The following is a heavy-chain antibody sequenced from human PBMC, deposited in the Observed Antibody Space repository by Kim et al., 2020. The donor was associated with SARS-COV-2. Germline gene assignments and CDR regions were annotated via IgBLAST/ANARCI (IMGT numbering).Heavy chain of an antibody. CDR2: ISYDGSNK. V-gene: IGHV3-30*18. D-gene: IGHD2-15*01. CDR1: GFTFSSYG. CDR3: AKDKTPDCSGGTCRDFDY. J-gene: IGHJ4*02. Sequence: GGSLRLSCAASGFTFSSYGMHWVRQAPGKGLEWVALISYDGSNKFYADSVKGRFTISRDNSKNTLYLHMNSLRAEDTAVYYCAKDKTPDCSGGTCRDFDYWGQGTLVTVSS.